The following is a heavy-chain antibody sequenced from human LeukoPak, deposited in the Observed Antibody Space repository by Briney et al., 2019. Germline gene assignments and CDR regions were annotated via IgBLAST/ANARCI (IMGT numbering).Heavy chain of an antibody. Sequence: GESLKISCKGSGYSLTTYWIGWVRQMPGKGLEWMGIVYPGDSDTRYSPSFQDQVTISADKSSSTAYLRWSSLKASDTAMFYCARLRASSGFYLHAFDIWGQGTMVTVSS. D-gene: IGHD3-22*01. V-gene: IGHV5-51*01. CDR1: GYSLTTYW. J-gene: IGHJ3*02. CDR3: ARLRASSGFYLHAFDI. CDR2: VYPGDSDT.